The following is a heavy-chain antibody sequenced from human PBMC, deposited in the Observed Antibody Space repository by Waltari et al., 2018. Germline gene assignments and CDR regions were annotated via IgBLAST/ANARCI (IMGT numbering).Heavy chain of an antibody. CDR2: ISFDGSDE. CDR1: GSACGRYA. Sequence: QVQLVESGGDVVQPGRSLRPSCTASGSACGRYALHWVRQSPGKGLDWVSLISFDGSDEYYATSVKGRFTISRDNSEDTLYLQMNSLRPEDTGIYFCAKDYCSGTSCHLFDSWGQGTLVTVSS. D-gene: IGHD2-2*01. J-gene: IGHJ4*02. V-gene: IGHV3-30*18. CDR3: AKDYCSGTSCHLFDS.